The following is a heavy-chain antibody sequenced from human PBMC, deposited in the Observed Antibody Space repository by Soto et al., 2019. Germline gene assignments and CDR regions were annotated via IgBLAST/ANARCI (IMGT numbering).Heavy chain of an antibody. CDR1: GFTFSDYY. CDR3: ARDFSVVRGVIITAEYYFDY. V-gene: IGHV3-11*01. J-gene: IGHJ4*02. D-gene: IGHD3-10*01. Sequence: GGSLRLSCAASGFTFSDYYMSWIRQAPGKGLEWVSYISSSGSTIYYAASMKGRFTNSRDNAKNSLYLQMNSLRAEDTAVYYCARDFSVVRGVIITAEYYFDYWGQGTLVTVSS. CDR2: ISSSGSTI.